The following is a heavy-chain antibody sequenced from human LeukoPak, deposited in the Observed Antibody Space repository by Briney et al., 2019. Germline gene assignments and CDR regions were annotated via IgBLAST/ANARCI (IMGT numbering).Heavy chain of an antibody. D-gene: IGHD3-3*01. CDR1: GGSFSGYY. CDR3: ARGGYDFWSVNRWFDP. V-gene: IGHV4-34*01. Sequence: KPSETLSLTCAVYGGSFSGYYWSWIRQPPGKGLEWIGEINHSGSTNYNPSLKSRVTISVDTSKNQFSLKLSSVTAADTAVYYCARGGYDFWSVNRWFDPWGQGTLVTVSS. J-gene: IGHJ5*02. CDR2: INHSGST.